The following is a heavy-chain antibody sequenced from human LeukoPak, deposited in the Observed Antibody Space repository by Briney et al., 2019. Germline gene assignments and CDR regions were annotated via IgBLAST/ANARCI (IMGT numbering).Heavy chain of an antibody. CDR3: ARTYPTVVTTHAFDI. CDR1: GGSFSGYY. Sequence: SETLSLTCAVYGGSFSGYYWSWIRQPPGKGLEWIGEINHSGSTNYNPSLKSRVTISVDTSKNQFSLKLSSVTAADTAVYYCARTYPTVVTTHAFDIWGQGTMVTVSS. J-gene: IGHJ3*02. V-gene: IGHV4-34*01. D-gene: IGHD2-21*02. CDR2: INHSGST.